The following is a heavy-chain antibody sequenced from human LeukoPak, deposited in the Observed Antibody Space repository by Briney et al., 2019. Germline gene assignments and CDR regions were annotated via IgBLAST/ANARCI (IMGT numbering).Heavy chain of an antibody. Sequence: PGGSLRLSCAASGFTFDDYAMHWVRQAPGKGLECVSGMSWDSESIGYADSVKGRLTISRDNAKNSLYLQLRSLRAEDTAFYYCVRGDSTGSYSAVFDYWGQGILVTVSS. CDR2: MSWDSESI. CDR3: VRGDSTGSYSAVFDY. D-gene: IGHD3-22*01. V-gene: IGHV3-9*01. CDR1: GFTFDDYA. J-gene: IGHJ4*02.